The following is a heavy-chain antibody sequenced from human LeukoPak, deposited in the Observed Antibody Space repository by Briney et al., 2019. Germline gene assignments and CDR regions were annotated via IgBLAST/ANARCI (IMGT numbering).Heavy chain of an antibody. CDR2: IKSDGST. CDR3: ATDRDWGLTY. Sequence: GGSLRLSCAASGFTFSSYAMSWVRQAPGKGLVWVSRIKSDGSTKYADSVKGRFTISRDNAKNTLYLQMNSLRAEDTAVYYCATDRDWGLTYWGQGTLVTVSS. J-gene: IGHJ4*02. V-gene: IGHV3-74*01. CDR1: GFTFSSYA. D-gene: IGHD3/OR15-3a*01.